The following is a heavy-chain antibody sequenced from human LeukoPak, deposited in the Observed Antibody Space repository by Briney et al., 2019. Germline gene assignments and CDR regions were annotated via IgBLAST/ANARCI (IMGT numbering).Heavy chain of an antibody. CDR3: ARGPDRVTLDY. Sequence: SETLSLTCAVYGGSFSGYYWSWIRQPPGKGLEWIGEINHSGSTNYNPSLKSRVTISLDTSKNQFSLKLSSVTAADTAVHYCARGPDRVTLDYWGQGTLVTVSS. D-gene: IGHD2-21*02. CDR1: GGSFSGYY. CDR2: INHSGST. J-gene: IGHJ4*02. V-gene: IGHV4-34*01.